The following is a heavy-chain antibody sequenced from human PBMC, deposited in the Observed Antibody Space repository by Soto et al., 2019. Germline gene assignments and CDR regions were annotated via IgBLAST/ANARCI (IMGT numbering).Heavy chain of an antibody. D-gene: IGHD1-20*01. J-gene: IGHJ6*02. CDR1: GFTFSDYF. CDR2: INKDGGTT. V-gene: IGHV3-23*01. CDR3: AKDLHWYGMDV. Sequence: EVQLLESGGGLVQPGESLRLSCAASGFTFSDYFMNWVRQAPGKGLEWVSGINKDGGTTQNADFVRGRFTISRDNSRNTLYSQMNSVRAEDTALYYCAKDLHWYGMDVWGQGTTVTVS.